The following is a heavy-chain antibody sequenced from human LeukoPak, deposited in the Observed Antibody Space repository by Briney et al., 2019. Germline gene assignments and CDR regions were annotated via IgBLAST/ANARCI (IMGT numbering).Heavy chain of an antibody. D-gene: IGHD1-26*01. J-gene: IGHJ4*02. CDR2: ISSSSSYI. CDR1: GFTFSSYG. CDR3: AKGGATRRDYFDY. V-gene: IGHV3-21*04. Sequence: GRSLRLSCAASGFTFSSYGMHWVRQAPGKGLEWVSSISSSSSYIYYADSVKGRFTISRDNAKNSLYLQMNSLRAEDTALYYCAKGGATRRDYFDYWGPGTLVTVSS.